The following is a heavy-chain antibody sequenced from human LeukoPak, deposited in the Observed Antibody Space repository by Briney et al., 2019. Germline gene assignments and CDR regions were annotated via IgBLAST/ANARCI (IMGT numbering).Heavy chain of an antibody. V-gene: IGHV4-34*01. D-gene: IGHD1-14*01. CDR1: GGYFSGYY. CDR3: ARGRPIAGYDY. J-gene: IGHJ4*02. CDR2: INHSGST. Sequence: PSETLSLTCAVYGGYFSGYYWSWIRQPPGKGLEWIGEINHSGSTNYNPSLKSRVTISVDTSKNQFSLKLSSVSAADTAVYYCARGRPIAGYDYWGEGTLVTVSS.